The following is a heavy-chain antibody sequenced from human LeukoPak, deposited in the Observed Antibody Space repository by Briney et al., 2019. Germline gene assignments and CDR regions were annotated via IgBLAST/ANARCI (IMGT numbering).Heavy chain of an antibody. Sequence: GRSLRLSCAASGFTFSSYAMNWVRQAPGEGPEWVAVISYDGSNKYYADSVKGRFTISRDNSKNTLYLQMNSLRAEDTAVYYCARDPLEWEHRDNHFDYWGQGTLVTVSS. D-gene: IGHD1-26*01. V-gene: IGHV3-30*01. CDR1: GFTFSSYA. CDR3: ARDPLEWEHRDNHFDY. J-gene: IGHJ4*02. CDR2: ISYDGSNK.